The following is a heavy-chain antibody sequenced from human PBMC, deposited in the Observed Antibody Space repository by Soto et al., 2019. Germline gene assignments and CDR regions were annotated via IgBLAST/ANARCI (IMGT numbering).Heavy chain of an antibody. CDR1: GFSFDAYG. J-gene: IGHJ4*02. D-gene: IGHD5-12*01. CDR2: ISYDGSHR. Sequence: QVQLVESAGGVVQPGTSLRLSCSASGFSFDAYGMHWVRQTPGKGLEWVAVISYDGSHRTYGDSVKGRFTISRDNSKNTVHLQMNSLRAEDTALYYCTKEGRGYGGFDPTSYFENWGQGTQVTVSS. CDR3: TKEGRGYGGFDPTSYFEN. V-gene: IGHV3-30*18.